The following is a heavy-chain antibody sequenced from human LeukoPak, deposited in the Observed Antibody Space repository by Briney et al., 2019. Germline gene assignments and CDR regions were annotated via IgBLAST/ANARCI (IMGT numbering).Heavy chain of an antibody. CDR1: GGSIRNYF. J-gene: IGHJ6*03. Sequence: AETLSLTCSVSGGSIRNYFWNWIRQPAGKGLEWIGRIYSSGRTSYNPSLESRVTMSVDKSKNQFSPKLSSVTAADTAVYYCARLTKTARGSGSYYPYYYYYYMDVWGKGTTVTISS. V-gene: IGHV4-4*07. CDR3: ARLTKTARGSGSYYPYYYYYYMDV. CDR2: IYSSGRT. D-gene: IGHD3-10*01.